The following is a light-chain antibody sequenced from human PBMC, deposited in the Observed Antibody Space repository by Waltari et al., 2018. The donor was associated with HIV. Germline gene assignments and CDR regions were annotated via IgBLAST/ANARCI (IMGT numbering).Light chain of an antibody. CDR1: SSNIEHHN. V-gene: IGLV1-36*01. J-gene: IGLJ2*01. Sequence: QSVLTQPPSVSDVPGQRVIISCSGGSSNIEHHNVIWYQHPPGEAPRLLIYYNDVLPAGVSARFSASKSCTSASLAISGLQSEEEADYCCCSYASTTDTYVVFGGGTKLTVL. CDR3: CSYASTTDTYVV. CDR2: YND.